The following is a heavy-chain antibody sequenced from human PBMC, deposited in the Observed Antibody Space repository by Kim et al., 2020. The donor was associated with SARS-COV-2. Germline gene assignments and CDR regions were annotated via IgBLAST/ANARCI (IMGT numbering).Heavy chain of an antibody. Sequence: ASVKVSCKASGYTFTSYGISWVRQAPGQGLEWMGWISAYNGNSNYAQKLQGRVTMTTDTSTSTAYMELRSLRSDDTAVYYCARSDYDYIWVSYGYPHFDYWGQGTLVTVSS. V-gene: IGHV1-18*01. J-gene: IGHJ4*02. CDR2: ISAYNGNS. D-gene: IGHD3-16*01. CDR1: GYTFTSYG. CDR3: ARSDYDYIWVSYGYPHFDY.